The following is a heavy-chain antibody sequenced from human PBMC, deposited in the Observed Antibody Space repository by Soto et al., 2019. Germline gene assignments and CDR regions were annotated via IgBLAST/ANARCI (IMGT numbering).Heavy chain of an antibody. V-gene: IGHV3-21*01. J-gene: IGHJ6*02. Sequence: SLRLSCAASGFTFSSYSMNWVRQAPGKGLEWVSSISSSSSYIYYADSVKGRFTISRDNAKNSLYLQMNSLRAEDTAVYYCARATYSSREGDYGMDVWGQGTTVTVSS. CDR1: GFTFSSYS. CDR3: ARATYSSREGDYGMDV. D-gene: IGHD6-13*01. CDR2: ISSSSSYI.